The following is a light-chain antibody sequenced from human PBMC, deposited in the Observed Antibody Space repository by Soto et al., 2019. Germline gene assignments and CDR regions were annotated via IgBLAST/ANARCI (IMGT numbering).Light chain of an antibody. CDR1: QSISSY. Sequence: DIQMTQSPSSLSAPVGDRVTITCRASQSISSYLNWYQQKPGKAPELLIYAASSLQSGVPSRFSGSGSGTDFTLTISSLLPEDFATYYCQQSYSTPRTFGQGTKVEIK. CDR2: AAS. J-gene: IGKJ1*01. CDR3: QQSYSTPRT. V-gene: IGKV1-39*01.